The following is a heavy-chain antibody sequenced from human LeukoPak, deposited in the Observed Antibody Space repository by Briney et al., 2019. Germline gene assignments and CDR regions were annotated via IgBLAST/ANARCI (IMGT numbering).Heavy chain of an antibody. CDR2: ISSSSSYI. CDR3: ARDPLPYYYDSSGLDPYYFDY. V-gene: IGHV3-21*01. CDR1: GFTFSSYS. D-gene: IGHD3-22*01. J-gene: IGHJ4*02. Sequence: PGGSLRLSCAASGFTFSSYSMNWVRQAPGKGLEWVSSISSSSSYIYYADSVKGRFTISRDNAKNSLYLQMNSLRAEDTAVYYCARDPLPYYYDSSGLDPYYFDYWGQGTLVTVSS.